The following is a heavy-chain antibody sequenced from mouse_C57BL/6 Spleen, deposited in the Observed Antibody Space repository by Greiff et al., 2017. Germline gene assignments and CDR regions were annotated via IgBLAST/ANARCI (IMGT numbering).Heavy chain of an antibody. Sequence: QVQLKESGAELARPGASVKLSCKASGYTFTSSGISWVKQRTGQGLEWIGEIYPRSGNTYYNEKFKGKATLTADKSSSTAYMELRSLTSEDSAVYFCARNNYGSSYLAYWGQGTLVTVSA. V-gene: IGHV1-81*01. CDR3: ARNNYGSSYLAY. D-gene: IGHD1-1*01. J-gene: IGHJ3*01. CDR2: IYPRSGNT. CDR1: GYTFTSSG.